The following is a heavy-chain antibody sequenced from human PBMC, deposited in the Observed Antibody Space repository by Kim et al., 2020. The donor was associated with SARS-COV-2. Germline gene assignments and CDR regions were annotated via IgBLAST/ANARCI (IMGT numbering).Heavy chain of an antibody. CDR2: IWYDGSNK. Sequence: GGSLRLSCAASGFTFSSYGMHWVRQAPGKGLEWVAVIWYDGSNKYYADSVKGRFTISRDNSKNTLYLQMNSLRAEDTAVYYCARGESSRVRGVMGYFDYWGQGTLVTVSS. J-gene: IGHJ4*02. CDR3: ARGESSRVRGVMGYFDY. D-gene: IGHD3-10*01. CDR1: GFTFSSYG. V-gene: IGHV3-33*01.